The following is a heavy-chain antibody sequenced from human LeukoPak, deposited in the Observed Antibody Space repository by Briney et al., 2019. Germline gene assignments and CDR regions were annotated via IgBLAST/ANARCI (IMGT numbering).Heavy chain of an antibody. CDR3: ARPRGYCSSTSCYSGAFDL. D-gene: IGHD2-2*01. CDR1: VYTFTSYG. J-gene: IGHJ3*01. CDR2: ISAYNGNT. V-gene: IGHV1-18*04. Sequence: ASVKVSCKASVYTFTSYGFSWVRQAPGQGLEWMGWISAYNGNTNYALKLHGRVNMTTDTSTSTAYMELRSLRSDDTAVSYCARPRGYCSSTSCYSGAFDLGGQGTMVTVSS.